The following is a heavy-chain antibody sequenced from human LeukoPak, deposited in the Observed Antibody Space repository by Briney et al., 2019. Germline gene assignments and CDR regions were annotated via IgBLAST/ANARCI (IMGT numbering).Heavy chain of an antibody. D-gene: IGHD3-10*01. J-gene: IGHJ4*02. V-gene: IGHV1-69*05. Sequence: SVKVSCKASGGTFSSYAISWVRQAPGQGLEWMGGIIPIFGTANYAQKFQGRVAITTDESTSTAYMELSSLRSEDTAVYYCARNLHYGSGGVGFDYWGQGTLVTVSS. CDR3: ARNLHYGSGGVGFDY. CDR2: IIPIFGTA. CDR1: GGTFSSYA.